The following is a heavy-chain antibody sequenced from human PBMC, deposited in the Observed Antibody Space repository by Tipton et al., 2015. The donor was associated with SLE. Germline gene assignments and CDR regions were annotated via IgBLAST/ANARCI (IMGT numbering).Heavy chain of an antibody. V-gene: IGHV3-30*04. CDR2: ISYDGSNK. CDR1: GFTFSSYA. J-gene: IGHJ4*02. D-gene: IGHD6-13*01. Sequence: SLRLSCAASGFTFSSYAMHWVRQAPGKGLEWVAVISYDGSNKYYADSVKGRFTISRDNSKNTLYLQMNSLRAEDTAVYYCARGRIAAAGPFDYWGQGTLVTVSS. CDR3: ARGRIAAAGPFDY.